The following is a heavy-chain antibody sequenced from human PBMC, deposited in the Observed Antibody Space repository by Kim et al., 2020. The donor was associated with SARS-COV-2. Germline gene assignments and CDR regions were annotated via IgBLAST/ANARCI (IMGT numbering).Heavy chain of an antibody. CDR3: ARGRPTITMILVVIPDYFDP. CDR2: IYYSGST. D-gene: IGHD3-22*01. Sequence: IGSIYYSGSTYYNPSLKSRVTISVDTSRNQFSLKLSSVTAADTAVYYCARGRPTITMILVVIPDYFDPWGQGTLVTVSS. J-gene: IGHJ5*02. V-gene: IGHV4-39*07.